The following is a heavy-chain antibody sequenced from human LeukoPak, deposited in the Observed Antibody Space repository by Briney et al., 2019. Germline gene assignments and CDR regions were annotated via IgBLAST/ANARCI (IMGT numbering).Heavy chain of an antibody. CDR2: IIPIFGTA. Sequence: SVEVSCKASGGTFSSYAISWVRQAPGQGLEWMGGIIPIFGTANYAQKFQGRVTITADESTSTAYMELSSLRSEDTAVYYCARDGGVVPAAGSWGQGTLVTVSS. CDR3: ARDGGVVPAAGS. D-gene: IGHD2-2*01. J-gene: IGHJ5*02. V-gene: IGHV1-69*13. CDR1: GGTFSSYA.